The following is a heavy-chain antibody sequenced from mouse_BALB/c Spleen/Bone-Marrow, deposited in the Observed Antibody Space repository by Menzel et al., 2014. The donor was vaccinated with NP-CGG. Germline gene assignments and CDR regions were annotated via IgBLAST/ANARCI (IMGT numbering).Heavy chain of an antibody. J-gene: IGHJ3*01. D-gene: IGHD2-3*01. Sequence: VQLQQSGAELVKPGASVKLSCTASGLNIKDTYMHWVKQRPEQGLEWIGRIDPANGNTNYDPKFQGKATITADTSSNTAYLQLSSLTSEDTAVYYCARRGDGYYAWFAYWGQGTLVTVSA. CDR2: IDPANGNT. CDR1: GLNIKDTY. V-gene: IGHV14-3*02. CDR3: ARRGDGYYAWFAY.